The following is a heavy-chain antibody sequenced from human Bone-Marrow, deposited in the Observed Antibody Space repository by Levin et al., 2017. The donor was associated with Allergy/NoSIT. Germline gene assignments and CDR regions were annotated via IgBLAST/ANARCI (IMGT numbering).Heavy chain of an antibody. D-gene: IGHD4-23*01. V-gene: IGHV4-59*01. CDR2: IHYTGNT. CDR3: AASPVATTYWSFGL. Sequence: SETLSLTCSVSGASMSNYYWSWIRQSPGKGLEWIGYIHYTGNTNYNPSLKSRVTISLDTSKNHFSLKLNTVTAADTAVYYCAASPVATTYWSFGLWGRGTLVTVS. CDR1: GASMSNYY. J-gene: IGHJ2*01.